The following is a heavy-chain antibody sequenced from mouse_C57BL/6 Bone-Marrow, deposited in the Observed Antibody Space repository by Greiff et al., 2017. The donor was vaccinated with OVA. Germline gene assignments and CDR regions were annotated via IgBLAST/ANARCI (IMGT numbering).Heavy chain of an antibody. CDR3: GIFSTGD. CDR1: GYAFSSSW. J-gene: IGHJ2*01. V-gene: IGHV1-82*01. D-gene: IGHD1-1*01. CDR2: IYPGDGDT. Sequence: VPLQQSGPELVKPGASVKISCTASGYAFSSSWMNWVKQRPGKGLEWIGRIYPGDGDTNYNGKFKGQATLTAYKSSSTAYKQLSSRTSEGSAVYFCGIFSTGDWGQSTTLTVST.